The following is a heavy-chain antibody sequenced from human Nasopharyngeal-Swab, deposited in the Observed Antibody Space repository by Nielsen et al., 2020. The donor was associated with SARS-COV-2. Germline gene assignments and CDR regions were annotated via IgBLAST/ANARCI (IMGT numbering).Heavy chain of an antibody. V-gene: IGHV4-61*01. CDR1: GGSVSSGSYY. CDR2: IYYSGST. CDR3: ARGSDYRAFDI. D-gene: IGHD1-26*01. Sequence: SETLSLTCTVSGGSVSSGSYYWSWIRQPPGKGLEWIGYIYYSGSTNYNPSLKSRVTISVDTSKNQFSLKVRSVTAADTAVYYCARGSDYRAFDIWGQGTMVTVSS. J-gene: IGHJ3*02.